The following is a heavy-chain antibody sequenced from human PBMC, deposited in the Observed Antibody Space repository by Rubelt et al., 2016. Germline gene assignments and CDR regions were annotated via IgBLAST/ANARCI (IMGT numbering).Heavy chain of an antibody. Sequence: QVQLQQWGAGLLKPSETLSLPCAVYGGSFSGYYWSWIRQPPGKGLEWIGEINHSGSTYYNPSLQSRVIISVDTSKNQFSLKLSSVTAADTAVYYCARERLTVAVPLLDYWGQGTLVTVSS. CDR1: GGSFSGYY. J-gene: IGHJ4*02. CDR2: INHSGST. V-gene: IGHV4-34*01. CDR3: ARERLTVAVPLLDY. D-gene: IGHD2-15*01.